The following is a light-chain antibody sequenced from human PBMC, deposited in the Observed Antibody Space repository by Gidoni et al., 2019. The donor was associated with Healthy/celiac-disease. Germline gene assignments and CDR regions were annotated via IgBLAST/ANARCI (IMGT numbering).Light chain of an antibody. CDR3: QQYYSYPRT. V-gene: IGKV1-8*01. J-gene: IGKJ1*01. CDR2: AAS. CDR1: QGISSY. Sequence: AIRLPQSPSSLSASTGYRVTITCRASQGISSYLAWYQQKPGKAPKLLIYAASTLQSGVPSRFSGSGSGTDFTLTISCLQSEDFATYYCQQYYSYPRTFGQGTKVEIK.